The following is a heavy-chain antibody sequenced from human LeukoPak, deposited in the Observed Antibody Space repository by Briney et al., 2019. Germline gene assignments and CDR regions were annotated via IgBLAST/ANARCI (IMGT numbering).Heavy chain of an antibody. Sequence: PSETLSLTCTVSGGSISSYYWSWIRQPPGKGLEWIGYIYYSGSTNYNPSLKSRVTISVDTSMNQFSLKLSSVTAADTAVYYCARVSWDSSGYYFDYWGQGTLVTVSS. V-gene: IGHV4-59*08. D-gene: IGHD3-22*01. CDR2: IYYSGST. J-gene: IGHJ4*02. CDR1: GGSISSYY. CDR3: ARVSWDSSGYYFDY.